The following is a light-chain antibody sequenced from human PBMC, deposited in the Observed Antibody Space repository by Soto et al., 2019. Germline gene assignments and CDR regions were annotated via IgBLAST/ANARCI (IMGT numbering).Light chain of an antibody. CDR3: QRYNSYSRT. J-gene: IGKJ1*01. V-gene: IGKV1-5*01. Sequence: DIQMTQSPSTLSASVGDRVTISCRASQSISNWLAWYQQKPGKAPKLLIYAASSLQSGVPSRFSGSGSGTEFTLTISSLQPDDFATYYCQRYNSYSRTFGQGTKVDIK. CDR1: QSISNW. CDR2: AAS.